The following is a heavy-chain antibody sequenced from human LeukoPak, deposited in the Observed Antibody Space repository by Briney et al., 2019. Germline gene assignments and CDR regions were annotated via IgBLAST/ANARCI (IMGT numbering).Heavy chain of an antibody. J-gene: IGHJ3*02. CDR1: GGSSSSYY. D-gene: IGHD3-10*01. CDR3: ARMGGITMIRGVLSAFDI. CDR2: IYYSGST. V-gene: IGHV4-59*01. Sequence: SETLSLTCTVSGGSSSSYYWSWIRQPPGKGLEWIGYIYYSGSTNYNPSLKSRVTLSVDTSKNQVSLKVTPVTAADTAVYYCARMGGITMIRGVLSAFDIWGQGTLVTVSS.